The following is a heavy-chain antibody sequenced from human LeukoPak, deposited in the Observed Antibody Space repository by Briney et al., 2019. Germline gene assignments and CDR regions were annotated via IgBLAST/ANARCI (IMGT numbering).Heavy chain of an antibody. CDR2: INPSGGST. J-gene: IGHJ4*02. Sequence: ASVKVSCKASGYTFTSYYMRWVRQAPGQGLEWMGIINPSGGSTSYAQKFQGRVTMTRDTSTSTVYMELSSLRSEDTAVYYCARDRSDTAMAHYFDYWGQGTLVTVSS. V-gene: IGHV1-46*01. CDR1: GYTFTSYY. D-gene: IGHD5-18*01. CDR3: ARDRSDTAMAHYFDY.